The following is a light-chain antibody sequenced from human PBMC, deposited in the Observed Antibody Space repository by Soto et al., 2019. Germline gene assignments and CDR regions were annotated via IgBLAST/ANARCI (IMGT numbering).Light chain of an antibody. Sequence: EIVMTQSPATLSVSPGERATLSCRASQSVSSNLAWYQQKPGQAPRLLIYDASNRATGIPARFSGSGSGTDFTLTISSLEPEDFAVYYCQQRSNWPPVSLTFGGGTKVDIK. CDR1: QSVSSN. CDR3: QQRSNWPPVSLT. V-gene: IGKV3-11*01. CDR2: DAS. J-gene: IGKJ4*01.